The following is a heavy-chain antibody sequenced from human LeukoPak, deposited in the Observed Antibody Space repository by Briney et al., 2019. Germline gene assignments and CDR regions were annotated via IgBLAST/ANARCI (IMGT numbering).Heavy chain of an antibody. D-gene: IGHD2-2*02. V-gene: IGHV4-38-2*01. J-gene: IGHJ1*01. CDR2: IYHSGST. CDR1: GYSISSGYY. Sequence: SETLSLTCAVSGYSISSGYYWGWIRQPPGKGLEWIGSIYHSGSTYYNPSLKSRVTISVDTSKNQFSLKLSSVTAADTAVYYCASPKYCSSTSCYIRGARYFQHWGQGTLVTVSS. CDR3: ASPKYCSSTSCYIRGARYFQH.